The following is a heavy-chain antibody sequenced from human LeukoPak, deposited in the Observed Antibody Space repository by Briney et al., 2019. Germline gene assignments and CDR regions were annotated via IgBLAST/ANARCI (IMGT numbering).Heavy chain of an antibody. CDR3: ARGIAADGLDY. Sequence: PGRSLRLSCAAPGFTFRNYAMHWVRQAPGKGLEWVAVISYDGSNKYCADSVKGRFTISRDNSKNTLYLQMNSLRAEDTSVYYCARGIAADGLDYWGQGTLVTVSS. CDR1: GFTFRNYA. CDR2: ISYDGSNK. D-gene: IGHD6-25*01. J-gene: IGHJ4*02. V-gene: IGHV3-30*04.